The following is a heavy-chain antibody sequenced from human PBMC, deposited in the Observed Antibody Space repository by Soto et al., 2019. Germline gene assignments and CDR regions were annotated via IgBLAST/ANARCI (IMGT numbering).Heavy chain of an antibody. V-gene: IGHV3-74*01. D-gene: IGHD3-9*01. CDR1: GFTFSSYW. J-gene: IGHJ6*02. CDR3: ARGGGQLRYFDWLSPGMDV. Sequence: AGSLRLSCAASGFTFSSYWMHWVRQAPGKGLVWVSRINSDGSSTSYADSVKGRFTISRDNAKNTLYLQMNSLRAEDTAVYYCARGGGQLRYFDWLSPGMDVWGQGTTVTVSS. CDR2: INSDGSST.